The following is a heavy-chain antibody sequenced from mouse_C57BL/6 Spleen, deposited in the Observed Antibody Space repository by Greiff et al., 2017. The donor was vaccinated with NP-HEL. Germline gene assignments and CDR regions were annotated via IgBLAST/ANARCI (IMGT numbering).Heavy chain of an antibody. Sequence: QVQLQQSGAELVRPGASVTLSCKASGYTFTDYEMHWVKQTPVHGLEWIGAIDPATGGTAYNQKFKGKAILTADKSSSTAYMERRSLTSEDSAVYYCTRSSDLRNYAMDYWGQGTSVTVSS. D-gene: IGHD1-1*01. V-gene: IGHV1-15*01. CDR1: GYTFTDYE. J-gene: IGHJ4*01. CDR3: TRSSDLRNYAMDY. CDR2: IDPATGGT.